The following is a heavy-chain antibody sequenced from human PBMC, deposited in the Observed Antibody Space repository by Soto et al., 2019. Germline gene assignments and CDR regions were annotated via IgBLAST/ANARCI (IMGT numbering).Heavy chain of an antibody. Sequence: SETLSLTCTVSGGSISSGGYYWSWIRQHPGKGLEWIGYIYYSGSTYYNPSLKSRVTISVDTSKNQFSLKLSSVTAADTAVYYCARRWVVPAATFDYWGQGTLVTVSS. CDR3: ARRWVVPAATFDY. D-gene: IGHD2-2*01. CDR1: GGSISSGGYY. J-gene: IGHJ4*02. CDR2: IYYSGST. V-gene: IGHV4-39*01.